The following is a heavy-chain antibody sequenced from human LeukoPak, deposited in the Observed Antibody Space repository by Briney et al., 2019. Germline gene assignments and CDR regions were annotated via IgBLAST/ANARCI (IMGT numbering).Heavy chain of an antibody. Sequence: SQTLSLTCTVSGDSIRSGGFYWGWIRQPPGKGLEXXXSISYSGSTYNNPSLKSRVTISVDTSKNQFSLKLSSVTAPDTAVYYCARRVYSGSYNWYFDLWGRGTLVTVSS. J-gene: IGHJ2*01. D-gene: IGHD1-26*01. V-gene: IGHV4-39*01. CDR3: ARRVYSGSYNWYFDL. CDR1: GDSIRSGGFY. CDR2: ISYSGST.